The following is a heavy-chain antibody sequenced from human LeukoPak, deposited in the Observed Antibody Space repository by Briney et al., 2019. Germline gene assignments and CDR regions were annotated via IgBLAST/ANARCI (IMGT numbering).Heavy chain of an antibody. CDR1: GYTFTSYD. CDR2: MNPNSGNT. CDR3: ARVRGKQQLVHY. J-gene: IGHJ4*02. Sequence: GASVKVSCKASGYTFTSYDINWVRQATGQGLEWMGWMNPNSGNTGYAQKFQGRVTMTRNTSISTAYMELGSLRSEDTAVYYCARVRGKQQLVHYWGQGTLVTVSS. V-gene: IGHV1-8*01. D-gene: IGHD6-13*01.